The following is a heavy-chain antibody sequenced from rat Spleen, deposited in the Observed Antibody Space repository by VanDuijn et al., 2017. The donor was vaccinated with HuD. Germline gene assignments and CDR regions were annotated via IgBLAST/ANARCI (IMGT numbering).Heavy chain of an antibody. CDR3: TSGGSGGRNWFAY. D-gene: IGHD1-1*01. V-gene: IGHV5-35*01. Sequence: EVQLVESGGGLVQPGRSLKLSCAASGFTFSDYNMAWVRQAPGKGLEWVASITPDGSITYYPDTMKGRFVISKDNAKNTGYLQMNNPRTEDTAMYYCTSGGSGGRNWFAYWGQGTLVTVSS. CDR1: GFTFSDYN. CDR2: ITPDGSIT. J-gene: IGHJ3*01.